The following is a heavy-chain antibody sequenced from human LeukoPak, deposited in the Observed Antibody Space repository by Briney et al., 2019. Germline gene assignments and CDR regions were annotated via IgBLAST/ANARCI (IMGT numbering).Heavy chain of an antibody. CDR3: ARGEPQSGSYYYYYMDV. J-gene: IGHJ6*03. D-gene: IGHD3-10*01. CDR2: IYTSGST. V-gene: IGHV4-4*07. CDR1: GGSISSYY. Sequence: PSEALSLTCTVSGGSISSYYWSWIRQPAGKGLEWIGRIYTSGSTNYNPSLKSRVTMSVDTSKNQFSLKLSSVTAADTAVYYCARGEPQSGSYYYYYMDVWGKGTTVTVSS.